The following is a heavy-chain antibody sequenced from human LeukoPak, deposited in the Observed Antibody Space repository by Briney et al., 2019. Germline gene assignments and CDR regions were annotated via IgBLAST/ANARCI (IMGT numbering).Heavy chain of an antibody. D-gene: IGHD2-2*01. J-gene: IGHJ2*01. CDR2: IYHSGST. CDR3: AREGQKLGYCSSTGCYYWYFNL. V-gene: IGHV4-30-2*01. CDR1: GGSISSGGYY. Sequence: PSETLSLTCTVSGGSISSGGYYWSWIRQPPGKGLEWIGYIYHSGSTYYNPSLKSRVTISVDRSKNQFSLKLSSVTAADTAVYYCAREGQKLGYCSSTGCYYWYFNLWGRATLVTVSS.